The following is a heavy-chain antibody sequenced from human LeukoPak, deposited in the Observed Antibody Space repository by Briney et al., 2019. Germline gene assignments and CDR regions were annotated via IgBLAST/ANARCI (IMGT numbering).Heavy chain of an antibody. CDR1: GYTFTSYE. D-gene: IGHD4-17*01. J-gene: IGHJ4*02. CDR2: MNPYSGNT. CDR3: ARGTRWIAVTTDLTFDY. Sequence: ASVKVSCKASGYTFTSYEINWVRQVTGQGLEWMGWMNPYSGNTGYAQTLQGRVTMTGNPSISTVYMELSSLRSEDTAVYYCARGTRWIAVTTDLTFDYWGQGTLVTVSS. V-gene: IGHV1-8*01.